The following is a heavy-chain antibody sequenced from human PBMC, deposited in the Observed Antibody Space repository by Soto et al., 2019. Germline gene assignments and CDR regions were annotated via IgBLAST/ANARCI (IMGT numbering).Heavy chain of an antibody. CDR1: GYTFTSYY. J-gene: IGHJ4*02. CDR3: ARGDRGSISPDY. CDR2: INPSGGST. Sequence: QVQLVQSGAEVKKPGASVKVSCKASGYTFTSYYIHWVRQAPGQGLEWVGIINPSGGSTSYPQKFQGRITMTRDTSTSAVYMELSSLTSEDTAVYYCARGDRGSISPDYWGQGTLVTVSS. V-gene: IGHV1-46*01. D-gene: IGHD2-2*01.